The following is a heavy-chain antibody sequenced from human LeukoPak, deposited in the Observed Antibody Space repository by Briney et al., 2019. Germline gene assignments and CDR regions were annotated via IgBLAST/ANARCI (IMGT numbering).Heavy chain of an antibody. CDR1: GFTFSSYG. J-gene: IGHJ4*02. CDR3: AKPHIRMSTVCFFDS. V-gene: IGHV3-30*18. D-gene: IGHD5/OR15-5a*01. Sequence: GGSLRLSCAASGFTFSSYGMHWVRQAPGKGLEWVAVISYDGSNKYYADSVKGRFTISRDNSDNTLYLQMNSLRAEDTAIYYCAKPHIRMSTVCFFDSWGQGTRVTVSS. CDR2: ISYDGSNK.